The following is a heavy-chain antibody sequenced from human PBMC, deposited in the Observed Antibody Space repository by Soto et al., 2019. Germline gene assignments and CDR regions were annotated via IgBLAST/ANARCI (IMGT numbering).Heavy chain of an antibody. CDR3: ARFTVATPSVGMDV. CDR2: IYSGGST. V-gene: IGHV3-53*02. J-gene: IGHJ6*02. Sequence: EVQLVETGGGLIQPGGSLRLSCAASGFTVSSKYMSWVRQAPGKGLEWVSVIYSGGSTYYADSVKGRFTISRDNSKNTLYLQMNSLRAEDTALYYCARFTVATPSVGMDVWGQGTTVTVSS. D-gene: IGHD4-4*01. CDR1: GFTVSSKY.